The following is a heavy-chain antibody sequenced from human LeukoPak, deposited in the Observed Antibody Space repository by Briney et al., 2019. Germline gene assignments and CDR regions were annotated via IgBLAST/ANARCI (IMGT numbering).Heavy chain of an antibody. V-gene: IGHV1-18*04. J-gene: IGHJ5*02. D-gene: IGHD2-2*01. CDR2: ISTYNGNT. CDR1: GYTFTGYY. CDR3: ARDHRGSTSCYSCSRWFDP. Sequence: ASVKVSCKASGYTFTGYYMHWVRQAPGQGLEWMGWISTYNGNTNYAQKLQGRVTMTTDTSTSTAYMELRSLRSDDTAVYYCARDHRGSTSCYSCSRWFDPWGQGTLVTVSS.